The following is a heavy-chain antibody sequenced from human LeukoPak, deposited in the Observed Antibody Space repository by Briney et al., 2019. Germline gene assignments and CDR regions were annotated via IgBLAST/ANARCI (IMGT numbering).Heavy chain of an antibody. J-gene: IGHJ4*02. CDR2: IWYDGGNK. CDR3: ARDLAGSSGWRYYLDS. V-gene: IGHV3-33*01. CDR1: GFTFSNSG. D-gene: IGHD6-19*01. Sequence: GGSLRLSCAASGFTFSNSGMHWVRQAPGKGLEWLAIIWYDGGNKYYPDSVKGRFTISRDNSKNTLYLQMNSLRAEDTAVYYCARDLAGSSGWRYYLDSWGQGTLVTVSS.